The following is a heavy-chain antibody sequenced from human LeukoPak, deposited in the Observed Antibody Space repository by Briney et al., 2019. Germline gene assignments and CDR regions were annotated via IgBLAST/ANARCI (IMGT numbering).Heavy chain of an antibody. Sequence: PGGSLRLSCAASGFTFSSYAMHWVRQAPGKGLEWVSGISWNSGSIGYADSVKGRFTISRDNAKNSLYLQMNSLRAEDTALYYCAKDSGYSGYESRGGFDYWGQGTLVTVSS. CDR1: GFTFSSYA. J-gene: IGHJ4*02. CDR3: AKDSGYSGYESRGGFDY. CDR2: ISWNSGSI. V-gene: IGHV3-9*01. D-gene: IGHD5-12*01.